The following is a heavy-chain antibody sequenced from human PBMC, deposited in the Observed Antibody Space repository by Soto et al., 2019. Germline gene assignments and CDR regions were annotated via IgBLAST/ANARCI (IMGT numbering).Heavy chain of an antibody. CDR3: ARDYDFWSGYYGGGYYYYMDV. Sequence: GASVKVSCKASGYTVTSYAMHWARQAPGQRLEWMGWINAGNGNTKYSQKFQGRVTITRDTSASTAYMELSSLRSEDTAVYYCARDYDFWSGYYGGGYYYYMDVWGKGTTVTVSS. V-gene: IGHV1-3*01. CDR2: INAGNGNT. J-gene: IGHJ6*03. CDR1: GYTVTSYA. D-gene: IGHD3-3*01.